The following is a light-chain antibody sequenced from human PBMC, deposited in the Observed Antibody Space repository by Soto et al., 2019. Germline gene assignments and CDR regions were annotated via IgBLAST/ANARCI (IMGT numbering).Light chain of an antibody. CDR2: AAS. CDR1: QGISNS. V-gene: IGKV1-27*01. CDR3: QKYDSAPT. J-gene: IGKJ1*01. Sequence: DIQMTHSPSSLSASVGDRVTITCRPSQGISNSLAWYQQKPGKVPKLLIHAASTLQSGVPSRFSGSGSGTDFTLTISSLQPEDVANYYCQKYDSAPTFGPGTKVDIK.